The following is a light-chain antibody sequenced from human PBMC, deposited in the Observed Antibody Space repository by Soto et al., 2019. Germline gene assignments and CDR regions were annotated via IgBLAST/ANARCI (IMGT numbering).Light chain of an antibody. CDR3: QKYNSAPLT. V-gene: IGKV1-27*01. Sequence: DIQMTQSPSTLSASLGDRVTIPCRASQGISNYLAWYQQKPGKVPKLLIYAASTLQSGVPSRFSGSGSGTDFTLTISSLQPEDVATYYCQKYNSAPLTFGQGTKVDIK. CDR1: QGISNY. CDR2: AAS. J-gene: IGKJ1*01.